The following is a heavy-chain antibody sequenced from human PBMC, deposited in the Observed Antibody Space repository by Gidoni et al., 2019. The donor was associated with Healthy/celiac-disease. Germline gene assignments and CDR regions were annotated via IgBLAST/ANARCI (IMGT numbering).Heavy chain of an antibody. D-gene: IGHD3-22*01. J-gene: IGHJ6*02. V-gene: IGHV3-15*01. Sequence: TTDYAAPVKGRFTISRDDSKNTLYLQMNSLKTEDTAVYYCTTDFYYDSSGPYYYYGMDVWGQGTTVTVSS. CDR2: TT. CDR3: TTDFYYDSSGPYYYYGMDV.